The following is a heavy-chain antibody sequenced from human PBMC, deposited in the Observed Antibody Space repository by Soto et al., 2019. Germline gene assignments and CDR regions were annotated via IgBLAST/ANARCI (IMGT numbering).Heavy chain of an antibody. Sequence: ASVKASCKASGYTFTSYGISWVRQAPGQGLEWMGWISAYNGNTNYAQKLQGRVTMTTDTSTSTAYMELRSLRSDDTAVYYCASGIVVVPAAMGGYYYYGMDVWGQGTTVTVSS. CDR3: ASGIVVVPAAMGGYYYYGMDV. V-gene: IGHV1-18*01. J-gene: IGHJ6*02. CDR1: GYTFTSYG. CDR2: ISAYNGNT. D-gene: IGHD2-2*01.